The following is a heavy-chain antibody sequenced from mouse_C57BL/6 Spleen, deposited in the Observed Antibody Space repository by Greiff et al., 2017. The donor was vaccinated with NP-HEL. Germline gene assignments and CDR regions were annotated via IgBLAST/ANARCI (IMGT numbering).Heavy chain of an antibody. D-gene: IGHD6-2*01. CDR3: ARSSLHAMDY. CDR2: INPSSGYT. V-gene: IGHV1-4*01. Sequence: QVQLQQSGAELARPGASVKMSCKASGYTFTSYTMHWVKQRPGQGLEWIGYINPSSGYTKYNQKFKDKAALTADKSSSTAYMQLSSLTSEDSAVYYCARSSLHAMDYWGQGTSVTFSS. J-gene: IGHJ4*01. CDR1: GYTFTSYT.